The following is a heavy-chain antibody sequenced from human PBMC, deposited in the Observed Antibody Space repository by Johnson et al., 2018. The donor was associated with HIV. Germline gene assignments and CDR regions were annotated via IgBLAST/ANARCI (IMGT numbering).Heavy chain of an antibody. Sequence: QVQLVESGGGVVQPGRSLRLSCEASGFTLSSYGTHWVRQAPGKGLGWVAGIWYDGSNKYYVDSVKGRFSISRDNSMNTLYLQMNSLRAEDTAVYYCAKCIWGSSLIDAFDIWGQGTTVTVSS. CDR2: IWYDGSNK. CDR1: GFTLSSYG. V-gene: IGHV3-33*06. J-gene: IGHJ3*02. CDR3: AKCIWGSSLIDAFDI. D-gene: IGHD6-13*01.